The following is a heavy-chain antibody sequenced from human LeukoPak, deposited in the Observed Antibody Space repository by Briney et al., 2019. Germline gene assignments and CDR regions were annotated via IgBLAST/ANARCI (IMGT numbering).Heavy chain of an antibody. CDR1: GGSISSSSYY. Sequence: PSETLSLTCTVSGGSISSSSYYWGWIRQPPGKGLEWIGSIYYSGSTYYNPSLKSRVTISVDTSKNQFSLKLSSVTAADTAVYYCARDRRRIAAAGTIFDYWGQGTLVTVSS. CDR2: IYYSGST. D-gene: IGHD6-13*01. V-gene: IGHV4-39*07. CDR3: ARDRRRIAAAGTIFDY. J-gene: IGHJ4*02.